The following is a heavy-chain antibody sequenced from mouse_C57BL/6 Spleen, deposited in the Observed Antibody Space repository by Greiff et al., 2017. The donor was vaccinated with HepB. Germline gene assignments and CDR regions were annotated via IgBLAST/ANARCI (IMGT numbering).Heavy chain of an antibody. D-gene: IGHD2-3*01. J-gene: IGHJ3*01. CDR3: TGLDGYYPFAY. Sequence: EVQGVESGGGLVQPGGSMKLSCVASGFTFSNYWMNWVRQSPETGLEWVAQIRLKSDNYATHYAESVKGRFTISRDDSKSSVYLQMNNLRAEDTGIYYCTGLDGYYPFAYWGQGTLVTVSA. V-gene: IGHV6-3*01. CDR2: IRLKSDNYAT. CDR1: GFTFSNYW.